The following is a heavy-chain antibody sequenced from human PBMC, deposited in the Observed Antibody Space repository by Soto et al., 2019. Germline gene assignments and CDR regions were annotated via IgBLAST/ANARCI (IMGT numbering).Heavy chain of an antibody. J-gene: IGHJ4*02. D-gene: IGHD4-17*01. V-gene: IGHV1-69*01. Sequence: QVQLVQSGAEVKKPGSSVKVSCKASGGTFSSYAISWVRQAPGQGLEWMGGIIPIYGTANYAQKFQGRVTITADESTGTAYLELGSLRSEDTAVYYCARMVDYGGNSVDYWGQGTLVTVSS. CDR1: GGTFSSYA. CDR3: ARMVDYGGNSVDY. CDR2: IIPIYGTA.